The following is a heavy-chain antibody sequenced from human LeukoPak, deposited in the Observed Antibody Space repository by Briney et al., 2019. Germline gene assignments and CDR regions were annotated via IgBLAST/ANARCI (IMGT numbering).Heavy chain of an antibody. Sequence: GGSLRLSCAASGFTFSTYTMNWVRQAPGKGLEWVSSISSSSSYISYADSVEGRFTISRDNAKNSLYLQMNSLRAEDTAVYYCAREKVVGTTIGAFDIWGQGTMVTVSS. J-gene: IGHJ3*02. CDR1: GFTFSTYT. CDR2: ISSSSSYI. CDR3: AREKVVGTTIGAFDI. V-gene: IGHV3-21*01. D-gene: IGHD1-26*01.